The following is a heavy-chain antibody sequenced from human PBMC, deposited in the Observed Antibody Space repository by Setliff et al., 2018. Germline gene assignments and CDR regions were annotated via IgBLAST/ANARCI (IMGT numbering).Heavy chain of an antibody. CDR1: GYSISSDHF. CDR2: IYHSGST. D-gene: IGHD3-3*01. Sequence: PSETLSLTCAVSGYSISSDHFWGWIRQPPGKGLEWIGSIYHSGSTYYNPSLKSRVTISVDTSKNQFSLKLSSVTAADTAVYYCARRTEYYNFWSGYYDYWGQGTLVTVSS. J-gene: IGHJ4*02. CDR3: ARRTEYYNFWSGYYDY. V-gene: IGHV4-38-2*01.